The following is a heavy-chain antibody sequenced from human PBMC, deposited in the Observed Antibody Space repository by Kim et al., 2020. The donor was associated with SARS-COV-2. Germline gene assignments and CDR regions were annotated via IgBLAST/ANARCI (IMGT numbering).Heavy chain of an antibody. J-gene: IGHJ4*02. Sequence: SGPEVKKPGASVKVSCQASGYTFGTYGITWVRQAPGQGLEWMGWISTDNGETKYAQQLQGRVTMTTDTSTSTAFMELRSLRSGDTAVYYCARDIKLGSNRGLAFWGQGTLVTVSS. CDR1: GYTFGTYG. CDR3: ARDIKLGSNRGLAF. D-gene: IGHD3-10*01. CDR2: ISTDNGET. V-gene: IGHV1-18*01.